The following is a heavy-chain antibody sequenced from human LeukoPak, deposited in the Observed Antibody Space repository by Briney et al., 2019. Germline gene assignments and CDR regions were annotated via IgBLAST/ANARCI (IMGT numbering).Heavy chain of an antibody. D-gene: IGHD3-22*01. Sequence: SETLSLTCTVSGGSISSYYWSWIRQPAGKGLEWIGRIYTSGSINYNPSLKSRVTMSVDTSKNQFSLKLSSVTAADTAVYYCARAGYYYDGSGYYYADYWGQGTLVTVSS. CDR2: IYTSGSI. CDR3: ARAGYYYDGSGYYYADY. CDR1: GGSISSYY. V-gene: IGHV4-4*07. J-gene: IGHJ4*02.